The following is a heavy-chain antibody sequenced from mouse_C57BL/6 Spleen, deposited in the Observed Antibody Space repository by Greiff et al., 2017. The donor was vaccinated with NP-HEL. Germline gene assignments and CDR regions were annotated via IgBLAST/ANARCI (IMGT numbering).Heavy chain of an antibody. CDR1: GYTFTDYE. J-gene: IGHJ2*01. CDR2: IDPETGGT. D-gene: IGHD1-1*01. CDR3: TIRSSFDY. Sequence: VQGVESGAELVRPGASVTLSCKASGYTFTDYEMHWVKQTPVHGLEWIGAIDPETGGTAYNQKFKGKAILTADKSSSTAYMELRSRTSEDSAVYYCTIRSSFDYWGQGTTLTVSS. V-gene: IGHV1-15*01.